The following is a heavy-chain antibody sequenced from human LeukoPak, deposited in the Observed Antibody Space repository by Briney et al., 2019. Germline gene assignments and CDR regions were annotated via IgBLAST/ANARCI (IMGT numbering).Heavy chain of an antibody. CDR3: ARGAPSYYGDYAASDY. V-gene: IGHV1-69*04. Sequence: SAKVSCKASGGTFSSYAISWVRQAPGQGLEWMGRIIPILGIANYAQKFQGRVTITADKSTSTAYMELSSLRSEDTAVYYCARGAPSYYGDYAASDYWGQETLVTVSS. J-gene: IGHJ4*02. D-gene: IGHD4-17*01. CDR1: GGTFSSYA. CDR2: IIPILGIA.